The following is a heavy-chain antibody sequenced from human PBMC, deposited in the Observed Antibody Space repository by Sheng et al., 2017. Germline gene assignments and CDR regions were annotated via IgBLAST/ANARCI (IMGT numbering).Heavy chain of an antibody. Sequence: QLQLQESGPGLVKPSETLSLTCTVSGGSISSSSYYWGWIRQPPGKGLEWIGSIYYSGSTYYNPSLKSRVTISVDTSKNQFSLKLSSVTAADTAVYYCARRGVDYLNWFDPWGQGTLVTVSS. J-gene: IGHJ5*02. CDR1: GGSISSSSYY. CDR2: IYYSGST. V-gene: IGHV4-39*01. D-gene: IGHD3-10*01. CDR3: ARRGVDYLNWFDP.